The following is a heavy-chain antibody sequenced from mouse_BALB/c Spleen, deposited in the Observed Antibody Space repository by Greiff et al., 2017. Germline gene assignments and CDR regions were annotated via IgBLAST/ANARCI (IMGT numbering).Heavy chain of an antibody. Sequence: EVMLVESGGGLVKPGGSLKLSCAASGFAFSSYDMSWVRQTPEKRLEWVAYISSGGGSTYYPDTVKGRFTISRDNAKNTLYLQMSSLKSEDTAMYYCARHYDYDGTWFAYWGQGTLVTVSA. V-gene: IGHV5-12-1*01. CDR3: ARHYDYDGTWFAY. J-gene: IGHJ3*01. D-gene: IGHD2-4*01. CDR1: GFAFSSYD. CDR2: ISSGGGST.